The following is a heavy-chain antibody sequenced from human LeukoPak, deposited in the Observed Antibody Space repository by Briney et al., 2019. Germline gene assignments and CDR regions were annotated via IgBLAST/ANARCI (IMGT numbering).Heavy chain of an antibody. CDR1: GFTVSSNY. CDR2: IYSGGTT. J-gene: IGHJ4*02. CDR3: ATARDKYGSGSYCEY. D-gene: IGHD3-10*01. V-gene: IGHV3-66*02. Sequence: GGSLRLSCAASGFTVSSNYMSWVRQAPGKGLECVSVIYSGGTTYYADAVKGRFTISRDNSKNTLYLQMNSLRAEDTAVYYCATARDKYGSGSYCEYWGQGTLVTVSS.